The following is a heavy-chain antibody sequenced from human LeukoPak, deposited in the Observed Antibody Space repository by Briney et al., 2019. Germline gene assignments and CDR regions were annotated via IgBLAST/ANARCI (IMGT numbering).Heavy chain of an antibody. D-gene: IGHD3-22*01. CDR3: AREHSSGYYDY. J-gene: IGHJ4*02. Sequence: ASVKVSCKASGGTFSSYTISWVRQAPGQGLEWMGWISAYNGNTNYAQKLQGRVTMTTDTSTSTAYMELRSLRSDDMAVYYCAREHSSGYYDYWGQGTLVTVSS. CDR1: GGTFSSYT. V-gene: IGHV1-18*03. CDR2: ISAYNGNT.